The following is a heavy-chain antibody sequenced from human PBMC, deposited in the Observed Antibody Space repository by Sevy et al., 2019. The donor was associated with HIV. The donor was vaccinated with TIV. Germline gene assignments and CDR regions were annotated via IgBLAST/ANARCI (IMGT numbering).Heavy chain of an antibody. CDR2: ISGTGGMT. J-gene: IGHJ3*01. V-gene: IGHV3-23*01. CDR3: AKGVGTHIPDQGAFDV. CDR1: GFNFRSYV. D-gene: IGHD2-2*01. Sequence: GGYLRLSCEASGFNFRSYVMSCVRQAPGKGLEWVSGISGTGGMTFDADSMKGRFSISRDNFKNMLYLQINRLREDVTPLYYCAKGVGTHIPDQGAFDVWGQGTLVTVSS.